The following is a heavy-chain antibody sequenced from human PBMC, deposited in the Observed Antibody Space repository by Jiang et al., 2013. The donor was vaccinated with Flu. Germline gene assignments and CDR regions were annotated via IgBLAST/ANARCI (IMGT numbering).Heavy chain of an antibody. V-gene: IGHV4-38-2*01. Sequence: EWIGSIYHMGAPTTTRPSKSRVTISVDTSKNQFSLKLSSVTAADTAVYYCARVIVATLDYWGQGTLVTVSS. CDR2: IYHMGAP. J-gene: IGHJ4*02. D-gene: IGHD5-12*01. CDR3: ARVIVATLDY.